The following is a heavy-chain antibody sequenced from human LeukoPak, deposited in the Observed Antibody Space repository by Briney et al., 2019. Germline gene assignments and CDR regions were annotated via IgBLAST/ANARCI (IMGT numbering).Heavy chain of an antibody. Sequence: GGSLRLSCAASGFTVSSNYMSWVRQAPGKGLEWVSAISGSGGSTYYADSVKGRFTISRDNSKNTLYLQMNSLRAEDTAVYYCAKLDSYGSRFDYWGQGTLVTVSS. D-gene: IGHD5-18*01. V-gene: IGHV3-23*01. J-gene: IGHJ4*02. CDR2: ISGSGGST. CDR1: GFTVSSNY. CDR3: AKLDSYGSRFDY.